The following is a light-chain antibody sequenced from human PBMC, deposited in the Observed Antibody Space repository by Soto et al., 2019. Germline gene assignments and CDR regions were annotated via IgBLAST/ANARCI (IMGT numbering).Light chain of an antibody. Sequence: DIQLTQSPSTLSASVGDRVTITCRASQSINGWLAWYQQKSGQAPNLLIYKASTLESGVPSRFSGSGSGTEFTLTVSSLQPDDFATYYCHQCHNFPRTFGQGTRWISN. CDR2: KAS. CDR3: HQCHNFPRT. CDR1: QSINGW. V-gene: IGKV1-5*03. J-gene: IGKJ1*01.